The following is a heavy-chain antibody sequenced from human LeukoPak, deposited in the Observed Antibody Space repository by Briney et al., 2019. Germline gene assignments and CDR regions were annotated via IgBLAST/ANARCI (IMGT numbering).Heavy chain of an antibody. V-gene: IGHV3-23*01. Sequence: GGSLRLSCAASGFTFSSYAMSWVRLAPGKGLKWVSSISGGDGSTYYANSVKGRFTISRDNTKNTLYLQMNSLRAEDTAVYYCAKDRHAPGRYCSSTSCFPFDSWGQGTLVTVSS. D-gene: IGHD2-2*01. CDR1: GFTFSSYA. J-gene: IGHJ5*01. CDR2: ISGGDGST. CDR3: AKDRHAPGRYCSSTSCFPFDS.